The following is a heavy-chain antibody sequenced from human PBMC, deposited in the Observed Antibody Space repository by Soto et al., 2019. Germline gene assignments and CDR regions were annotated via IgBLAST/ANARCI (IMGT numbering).Heavy chain of an antibody. Sequence: QVQLVESGGGVVQPGRSLRLSCAASGFTLSSYTTHWVRQAPGKGLEWVALISYDGSTKYYADSVKDRFMSSRDNSKNTLYLQMDSLSTEDTAVYYCARSREWLSNALDIWGQGTMVSVSS. J-gene: IGHJ3*02. V-gene: IGHV3-30-3*01. CDR2: ISYDGSTK. CDR3: ARSREWLSNALDI. D-gene: IGHD3-3*01. CDR1: GFTLSSYT.